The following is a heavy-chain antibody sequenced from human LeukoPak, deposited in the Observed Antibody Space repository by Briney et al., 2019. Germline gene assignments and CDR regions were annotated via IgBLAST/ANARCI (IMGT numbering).Heavy chain of an antibody. J-gene: IGHJ4*02. CDR1: GFTFSSYG. V-gene: IGHV3-30*18. CDR3: AKDVTPYY. CDR2: ISYDGSNK. Sequence: PGGSLRLSWAASGFTFSSYGMHWVRQAPGKGLEWVAVISYDGSNKYYADSVKGRFTISRDNSKNTLYLQMNSLRAEDTAVYYCAKDVTPYYWGQGTLVTVSS. D-gene: IGHD2-21*02.